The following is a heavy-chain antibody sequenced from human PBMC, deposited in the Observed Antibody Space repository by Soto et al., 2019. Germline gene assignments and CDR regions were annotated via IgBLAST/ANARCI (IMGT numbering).Heavy chain of an antibody. V-gene: IGHV3-23*01. CDR1: GLSFSRYA. D-gene: IGHD3-3*01. Sequence: GGSLRLSCAASGLSFSRYAMSWVRQAPGKGLEWVSTISGSDGKTFYADSVKGRFSISRDTCKNTLYLQMNSLRADDTAVYYCARWSYLDYWGQGTRVTVSS. J-gene: IGHJ4*02. CDR3: ARWSYLDY. CDR2: ISGSDGKT.